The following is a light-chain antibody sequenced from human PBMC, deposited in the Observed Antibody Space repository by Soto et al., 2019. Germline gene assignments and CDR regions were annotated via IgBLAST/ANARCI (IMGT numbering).Light chain of an antibody. CDR3: QQLNSYTSRT. V-gene: IGKV1-9*01. CDR2: AAS. Sequence: IQLTQSPSSLSASVGDRVTITCRASQGISSYLAWYQQKPGKAPKLLIYAASTLQSGVPSRFSGSGSGTDFTLTISSLQPEYFATYYCQQLNSYTSRTFGEGTKVEIK. CDR1: QGISSY. J-gene: IGKJ4*01.